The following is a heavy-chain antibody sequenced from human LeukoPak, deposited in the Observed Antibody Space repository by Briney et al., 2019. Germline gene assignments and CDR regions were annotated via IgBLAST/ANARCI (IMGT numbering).Heavy chain of an antibody. J-gene: IGHJ4*02. CDR3: AKVTDSSGYFPSDY. CDR2: IWYDGSNK. V-gene: IGHV3-33*06. D-gene: IGHD3-22*01. CDR1: GFTFSRHA. Sequence: GGSLRLSCAASGFTFSRHAMHWARQAPGKGLEWVAVIWYDGSNKYYADSVKGRSTNSRDNSNNTLYLQLNSLRADDTAVYYCAKVTDSSGYFPSDYWGQGTLVTVSS.